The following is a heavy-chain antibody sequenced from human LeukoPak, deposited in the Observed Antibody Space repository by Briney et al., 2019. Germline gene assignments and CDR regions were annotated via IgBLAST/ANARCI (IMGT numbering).Heavy chain of an antibody. Sequence: GASVKVSCKASGYTFTSYGISWVRQAPGQGLEWMGWISAHNGNTNYAQKLQGRVTMTTDTSTSTAYMELRSLRSDDTAVYYCARSLSKAAAGWTGGYWGQGTLVTVSS. CDR3: ARSLSKAAAGWTGGY. D-gene: IGHD3/OR15-3a*01. J-gene: IGHJ4*02. V-gene: IGHV1-18*01. CDR2: ISAHNGNT. CDR1: GYTFTSYG.